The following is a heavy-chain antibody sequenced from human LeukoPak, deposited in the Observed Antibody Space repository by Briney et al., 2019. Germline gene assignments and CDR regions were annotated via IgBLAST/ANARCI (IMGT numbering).Heavy chain of an antibody. CDR1: GFTFDDYA. CDR3: AKDGLYYDSSGVYYYYGMDV. J-gene: IGHJ6*02. V-gene: IGHV3-9*01. D-gene: IGHD3-22*01. CDR2: ISWNSGSI. Sequence: GRSQRLSCAASGFTFDDYAMHWVRQAPGKGLEWVSGISWNSGSIGYADSVKGRFTISRDNAKNSLYLQMNSLRAEDTALYYCAKDGLYYDSSGVYYYYGMDVWGQGTTVTVSS.